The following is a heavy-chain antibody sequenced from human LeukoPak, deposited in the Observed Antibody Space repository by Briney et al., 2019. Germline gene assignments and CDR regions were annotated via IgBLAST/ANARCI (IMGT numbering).Heavy chain of an antibody. CDR2: ISGNGHTI. Sequence: GGSLRLSCATSGFLFHHYAIYWVRQAPGKGLEWVSLISGNGHTISYADSVRGRFTISRDNSKNSLYLQMDSLTPEDTAVYYCARDDGASSLLDFWGQGALVTVSS. V-gene: IGHV3-43*02. CDR1: GFLFHHYA. CDR3: ARDDGASSLLDF. J-gene: IGHJ4*02. D-gene: IGHD6-6*01.